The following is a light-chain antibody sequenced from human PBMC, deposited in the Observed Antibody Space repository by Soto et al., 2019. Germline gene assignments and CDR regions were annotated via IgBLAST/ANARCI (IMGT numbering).Light chain of an antibody. J-gene: IGKJ1*01. Sequence: GDRVTITCRASRAISNWLAWYQQIPGKAPKLLIHRASSLQSGVPSRFSGSGFGTDFTLTISSLQPEDFAIYYCQQANSFPPTFGQGTKVEIK. CDR1: RAISNW. CDR2: RAS. V-gene: IGKV1-12*01. CDR3: QQANSFPPT.